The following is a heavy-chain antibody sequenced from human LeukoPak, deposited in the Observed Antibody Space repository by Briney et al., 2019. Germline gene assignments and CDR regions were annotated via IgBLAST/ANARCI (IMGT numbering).Heavy chain of an antibody. CDR2: IYYSGST. D-gene: IGHD4-11*01. CDR3: ARCVTTDYYYYMDV. CDR1: GPSISRYY. V-gene: IGHV4-59*01. J-gene: IGHJ6*03. Sequence: PSQTLSLTCTVSGPSISRYYWSWIRQPPGKGLEWLGYIYYSGSTNYNPSLKSRVTISVDTSKNQFSLKLSSVTAADTAVYYCARCVTTDYYYYMDVWGKGTTVTVSS.